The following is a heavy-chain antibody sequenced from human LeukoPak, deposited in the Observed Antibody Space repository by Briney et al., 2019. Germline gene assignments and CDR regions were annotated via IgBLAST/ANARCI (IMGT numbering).Heavy chain of an antibody. CDR1: GGSISSSNW. CDR3: ARDKGGYYYDSSGYYTDAFDI. V-gene: IGHV4-4*02. CDR2: IYHSGST. J-gene: IGHJ3*02. D-gene: IGHD3-22*01. Sequence: SETLSLTCAVSGGSISSSNWWSWVRQPPGKGLEWIGEIYHSGSTNYNPSLKSRVTISVDKSKNQFSLKLSSVTAADTAVYYCARDKGGYYYDSSGYYTDAFDIWGQGTMVTVSS.